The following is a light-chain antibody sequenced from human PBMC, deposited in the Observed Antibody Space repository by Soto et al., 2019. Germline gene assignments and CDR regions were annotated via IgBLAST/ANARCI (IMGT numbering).Light chain of an antibody. CDR3: QVWDSSSDLVV. Sequence: SYELTQPPSVSVAPGKTARIPCGGDNIESKRVYWYQQKPDQAPLLVIYFDSDRPSGIPERFSGSKSGNTATLTISRVEAVDEADYYCQVWDSSSDLVVFGGGTKLTVL. V-gene: IGLV3-21*04. J-gene: IGLJ2*01. CDR1: NIESKR. CDR2: FDS.